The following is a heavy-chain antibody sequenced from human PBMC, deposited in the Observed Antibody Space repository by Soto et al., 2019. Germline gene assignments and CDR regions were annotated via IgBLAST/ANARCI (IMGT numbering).Heavy chain of an antibody. CDR1: GGTFRSYA. CDR3: PGKKYCTTGVCYQAYYFDY. J-gene: IGHJ4*01. Sequence: SSVKVSCKASGGTFRSYAISWLRQARGQGLEWMGGIIPVFGTGNYAQKFQGRVTITADESTSTAYMELSRLRSEDTPVYYCPGKKYCTTGVCYQAYYFDYWRQRTLVTVSS. V-gene: IGHV1-69*13. D-gene: IGHD2-8*01. CDR2: IIPVFGTG.